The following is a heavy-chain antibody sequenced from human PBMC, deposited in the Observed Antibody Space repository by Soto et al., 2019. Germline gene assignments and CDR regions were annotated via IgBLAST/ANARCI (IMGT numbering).Heavy chain of an antibody. V-gene: IGHV1-8*01. CDR1: GYSFTNND. CDR2: MNPGSGDT. Sequence: GASVKVSCKASGYSFTNNDVSWVRQATGQGLEWMGWMNPGSGDTGYAQKFQGRVTMTRDISIGTAYMELSSLRSDDTAIYYCARMETFFSLNRFDPWGQGTLVTVSS. CDR3: ARMETFFSLNRFDP. J-gene: IGHJ5*02. D-gene: IGHD3-3*01.